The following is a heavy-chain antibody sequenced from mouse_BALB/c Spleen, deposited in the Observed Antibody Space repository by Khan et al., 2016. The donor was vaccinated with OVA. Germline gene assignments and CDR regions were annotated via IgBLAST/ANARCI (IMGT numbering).Heavy chain of an antibody. D-gene: IGHD4-1*01. CDR3: ARGELGGDAMDY. CDR2: INTYTGEP. V-gene: IGHV9-3-1*01. CDR1: GYTFTNYG. Sequence: QIQLVQSGPELKKPGETVKISCKASGYTFTNYGMNWVKQAPGKGLKWMGWINTYTGEPTYADDFKGRFAISLETSASTAYLQINNLKNEDTATYFCARGELGGDAMDYWGQGTSVTVSS. J-gene: IGHJ4*01.